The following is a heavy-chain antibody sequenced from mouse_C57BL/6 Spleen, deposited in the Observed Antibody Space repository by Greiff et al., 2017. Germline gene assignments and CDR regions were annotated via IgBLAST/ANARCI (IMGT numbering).Heavy chain of an antibody. CDR2: INYDGSST. V-gene: IGHV5-16*01. D-gene: IGHD1-1*01. CDR1: GFTFSDYY. CDR3: ARAHGSSYWYFDV. Sequence: EVKLMESEGGLVQPGSSMKLSCTASGFTFSDYYMAWVRQVPEKGLEWVANINYDGSSTYYLDSLKSRFIISRDNAKNILYLQMSSLKSEDTATYYCARAHGSSYWYFDVWGTGTTVTVSS. J-gene: IGHJ1*03.